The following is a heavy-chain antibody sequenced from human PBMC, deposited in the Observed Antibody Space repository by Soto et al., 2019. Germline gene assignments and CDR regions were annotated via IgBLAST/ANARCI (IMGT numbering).Heavy chain of an antibody. CDR3: ARDHINGWNFDY. CDR2: IKQDGRQN. J-gene: IGHJ4*02. V-gene: IGHV3-7*01. Sequence: EVQLVESGGGLVQPGGSLRLSCAASGFTFSNYWMSWVRQAPGKGLEWVANIKQDGRQNYYVDSVKGRFTTSRDNTKNSFYLQMNSLRAEDTAVYYCARDHINGWNFDYWGRGTLVTVSS. D-gene: IGHD6-19*01. CDR1: GFTFSNYW.